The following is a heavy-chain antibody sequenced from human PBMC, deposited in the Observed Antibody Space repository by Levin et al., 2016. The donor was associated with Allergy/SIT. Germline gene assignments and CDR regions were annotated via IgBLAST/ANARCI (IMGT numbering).Heavy chain of an antibody. CDR3: ARGPEVLYCSASSCYYYYGMDV. V-gene: IGHV1-3*01. D-gene: IGHD2-15*01. Sequence: WVRQAPGQRLEWMGWINAGNDNTKYSQKFQGRVTITRDTSATTAYMELSSLRSEDTAVYYCARGPEVLYCSASSCYYYYGMDVWGQGTTVTVSS. CDR2: INAGNDNT. J-gene: IGHJ6*02.